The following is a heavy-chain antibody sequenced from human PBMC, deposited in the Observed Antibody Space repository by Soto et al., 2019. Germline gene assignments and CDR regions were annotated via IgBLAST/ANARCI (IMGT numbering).Heavy chain of an antibody. CDR3: AAGNVDSMLES. D-gene: IGHD3-3*01. CDR1: GGSISSRDW. V-gene: IGHV4-4*02. CDR2: MYHSGGT. Sequence: QVQLQESGPGLVKPSGTLSVTCAVSGGSISSRDWWTWVRQAPGKGLEWIGKMYHSGGTDYSPSLKRRVTISIDKSQKHFSLKLSSVTAADTAVYFCAAGNVDSMLESWGRGTLVTVSS. J-gene: IGHJ4*02.